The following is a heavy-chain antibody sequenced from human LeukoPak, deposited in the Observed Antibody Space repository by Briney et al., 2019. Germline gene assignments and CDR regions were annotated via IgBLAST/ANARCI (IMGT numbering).Heavy chain of an antibody. Sequence: PGGSLRLSCAGSGFTFSSYAMSWVRQAPGKGLEWVSAISDTGATTYDAGSVKGRFTISRDNSRGTLYLQMNSLRAEDTALYYCAKDTSIGRYCTNGVCSPFDYWGQGTLVTVSS. D-gene: IGHD2-8*01. CDR1: GFTFSSYA. V-gene: IGHV3-23*01. CDR2: ISDTGATT. CDR3: AKDTSIGRYCTNGVCSPFDY. J-gene: IGHJ4*02.